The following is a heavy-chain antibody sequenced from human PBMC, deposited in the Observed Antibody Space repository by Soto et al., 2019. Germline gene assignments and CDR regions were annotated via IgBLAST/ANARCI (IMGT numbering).Heavy chain of an antibody. CDR3: PTDLWRIAVVFGYSGYFNP. Sequence: PGGPLRLSYAASEFTFSDACMSWVRQAPGKCLDCVGRIKSKSDGLTTEYAAPVRGRFTISRDDSKNTLYMKMKSMKPEDKAVYYCPTDLWRIAVVFGYSGYFNPWGQGTTVTVSS. J-gene: IGHJ5*02. CDR2: IKSKSDGLTT. V-gene: IGHV3-15*01. CDR1: EFTFSDAC. D-gene: IGHD5-12*01.